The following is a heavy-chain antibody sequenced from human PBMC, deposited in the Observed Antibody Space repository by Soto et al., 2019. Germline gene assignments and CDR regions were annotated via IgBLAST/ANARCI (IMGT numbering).Heavy chain of an antibody. Sequence: GGSLRLSCVASGFTFSSYWMSWVRQAPGKGLEWVANIKQDGSEKYYVDSVKGRFTISRDNAKNSLYLQMNSLRAEDTAVYYCAREEQWLEDYWGQGTLVTVSS. J-gene: IGHJ4*02. CDR1: GFTFSSYW. V-gene: IGHV3-7*01. D-gene: IGHD6-19*01. CDR3: AREEQWLEDY. CDR2: IKQDGSEK.